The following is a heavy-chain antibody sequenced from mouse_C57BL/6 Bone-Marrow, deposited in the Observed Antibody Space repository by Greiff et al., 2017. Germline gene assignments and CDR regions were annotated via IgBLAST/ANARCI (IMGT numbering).Heavy chain of an antibody. CDR2: IWWDDDK. CDR3: ARTPYYYASSYTYFYV. J-gene: IGHJ1*03. D-gene: IGHD1-1*01. V-gene: IGHV8-8*01. CDR1: GFSLSTFGMG. Sequence: QVTLKVSGPGILQPSQTLSLTCSFSGFSLSTFGMGVGWIRQPSGKGLEWLAHIWWDDDKYYNPALKSRLTISKDTSKNQVFLKIANVDTADTATYSCARTPYYYASSYTYFYVWGTQATVTASS.